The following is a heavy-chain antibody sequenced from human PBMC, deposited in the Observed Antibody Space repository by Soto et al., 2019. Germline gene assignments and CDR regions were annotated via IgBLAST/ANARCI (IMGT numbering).Heavy chain of an antibody. J-gene: IGHJ6*02. CDR1: GGTFSSYA. CDR2: IIPIFGTA. Sequence: ASVKVSCKASGGTFSSYAISWVRQAPGQGLEWMGGIIPIFGTANYAQKFQGRVTITADESTSTAYMELSSLRSEDTAVYYCAGSSWPDCRNYYGMDVWGQGTTVTVSS. V-gene: IGHV1-69*13. CDR3: AGSSWPDCRNYYGMDV. D-gene: IGHD2-2*01.